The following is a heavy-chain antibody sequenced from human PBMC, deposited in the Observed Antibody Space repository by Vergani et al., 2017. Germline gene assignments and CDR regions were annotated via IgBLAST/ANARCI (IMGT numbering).Heavy chain of an antibody. CDR2: ISSDGGST. CDR3: ADLYGDDCFSPF. J-gene: IGHJ4*02. V-gene: IGHV3-23*01. Sequence: EVQLLESGGGLVQPGGSLRLSCAASGFTFSTYAMTWVRQAPGKGLEWVSTISSDGGSTYYADSVKGRFTISRDNSKNTLSLQMNSLTAEDTAIYYCADLYGDDCFSPFWGQGTLVTVSS. D-gene: IGHD2-21*01. CDR1: GFTFSTYA.